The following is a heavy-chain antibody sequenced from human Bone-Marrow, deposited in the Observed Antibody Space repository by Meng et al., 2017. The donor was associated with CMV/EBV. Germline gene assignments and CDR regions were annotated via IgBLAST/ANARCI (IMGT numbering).Heavy chain of an antibody. CDR3: ARFGARGAFDI. CDR1: GGTFSSYT. D-gene: IGHD3-16*01. Sequence: ASVKVSCKASGGTFSSYTISWVRQAPGQGLEWMGWINPNSGGTNYAQKFQGRVTMTRDTSISTAYMELSRLRSDDTAVYYCARFGARGAFDIWGQGTMVTVSS. J-gene: IGHJ3*02. V-gene: IGHV1-2*02. CDR2: INPNSGGT.